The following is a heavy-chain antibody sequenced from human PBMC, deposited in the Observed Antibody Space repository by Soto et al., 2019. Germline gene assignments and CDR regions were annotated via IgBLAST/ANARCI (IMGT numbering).Heavy chain of an antibody. CDR3: ARSEYLMVRGVTFDY. D-gene: IGHD3-10*01. V-gene: IGHV3-21*01. CDR2: ISSSSSYI. Sequence: EVQLVESGGGLVKPGGSLRLSCAASGFTFSSYSMNWVHQAPGKGLEWVSSISSSSSYIYYADSVKGRFTISRDNAKNSLYLQMNSLRAEDTAVYYCARSEYLMVRGVTFDYWGQGTLVTVSS. J-gene: IGHJ4*02. CDR1: GFTFSSYS.